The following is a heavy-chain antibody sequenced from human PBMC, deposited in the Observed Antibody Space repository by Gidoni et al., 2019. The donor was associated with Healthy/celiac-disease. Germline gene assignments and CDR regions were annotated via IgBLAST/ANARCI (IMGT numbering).Heavy chain of an antibody. V-gene: IGHV3-15*01. CDR1: GFTFSNDW. Sequence: EVQLVESGGGLVTPGGSFRLSCAASGFTFSNDWMSWVRQATGKALEWVGRIKSKTDGGTTDYAAPVKGRFTISRDDSKNTLYLQMNSLKTEDTAVYYCTTDRVLLWFGEPIGGYDYWGQGTLVTVSS. J-gene: IGHJ4*02. CDR2: IKSKTDGGTT. CDR3: TTDRVLLWFGEPIGGYDY. D-gene: IGHD3-10*01.